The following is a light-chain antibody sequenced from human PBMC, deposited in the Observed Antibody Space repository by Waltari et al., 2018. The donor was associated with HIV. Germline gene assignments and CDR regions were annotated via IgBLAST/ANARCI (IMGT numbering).Light chain of an antibody. CDR2: DTN. V-gene: IGLV1-51*01. J-gene: IGLJ3*02. CDR1: SPPIGTNY. CDR3: GTWDSSLSARV. Sequence: SVLTQPPSVSAAPGQKVTISCSGRSPPIGTNYVSWYPHLPGTAPKLLIYDTNKRPSGIPDRFSGSKSGTSATLGITGLQTGDEADYYCGTWDSSLSARVFGGGTKLTVL.